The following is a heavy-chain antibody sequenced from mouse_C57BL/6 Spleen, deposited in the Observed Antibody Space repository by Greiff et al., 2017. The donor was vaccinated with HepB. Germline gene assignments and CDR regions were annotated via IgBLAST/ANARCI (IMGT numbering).Heavy chain of an antibody. Sequence: VQLQQSGPELVKPGASVKISCKASGYTFTDYYMNWVKQSHGKSLEWIGDINPNNGGTSYNQKFKGKATLTVDKSSSTAYMELRSLTSEDSAVYDCARMGNDYAAWFAYWGQGTLVTVSA. J-gene: IGHJ3*01. D-gene: IGHD2-4*01. CDR3: ARMGNDYAAWFAY. CDR1: GYTFTDYY. V-gene: IGHV1-26*01. CDR2: INPNNGGT.